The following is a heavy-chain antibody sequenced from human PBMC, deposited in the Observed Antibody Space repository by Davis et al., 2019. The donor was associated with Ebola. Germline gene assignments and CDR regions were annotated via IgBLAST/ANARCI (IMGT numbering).Heavy chain of an antibody. D-gene: IGHD6-19*01. CDR1: GFTFSSYS. Sequence: GESLKISCAASGFTFSSYSMNWVRQAPGKGLEWVSSISSSSSYIYYADSVKGRFTISRDNAKTSLYLQMNSLRAEDTAVYYCARTGQWLVNGMDVWGQGTTVTVSS. CDR2: ISSSSSYI. J-gene: IGHJ6*02. V-gene: IGHV3-21*01. CDR3: ARTGQWLVNGMDV.